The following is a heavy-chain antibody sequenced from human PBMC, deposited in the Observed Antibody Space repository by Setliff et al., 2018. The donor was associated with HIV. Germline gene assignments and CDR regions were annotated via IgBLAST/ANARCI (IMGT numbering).Heavy chain of an antibody. V-gene: IGHV3-7*05. CDR1: GFTFTTYW. CDR2: IKQDGSER. CDR3: VREEPFWNGYYYTYYFDS. Sequence: GGSLRLSCAASGFTFTTYWMGWVRQAPGKGLEWVANIKQDGSERKYVDTVKGRFSISRDNAKNSMYLQMNSLRAEDTAIYSCVREEPFWNGYYYTYYFDSWGQGTLVTVSS. J-gene: IGHJ4*02. D-gene: IGHD3-3*01.